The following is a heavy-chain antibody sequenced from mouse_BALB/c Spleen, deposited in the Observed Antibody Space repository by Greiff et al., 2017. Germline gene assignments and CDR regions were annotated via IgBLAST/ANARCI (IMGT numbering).Heavy chain of an antibody. Sequence: EGHLVESGGGLVKPGGSLKLSCAASGFTFSSYAMSWVRQTPEKRLEWVATISSGGSYTYYPDSVKGRFTISRDNAKNTLYLQMSSLRSEDTAMYYCARRSSFAYWGQGTLVTVSA. V-gene: IGHV5-9-3*01. J-gene: IGHJ3*01. CDR3: ARRSSFAY. CDR2: ISSGGSYT. CDR1: GFTFSSYA.